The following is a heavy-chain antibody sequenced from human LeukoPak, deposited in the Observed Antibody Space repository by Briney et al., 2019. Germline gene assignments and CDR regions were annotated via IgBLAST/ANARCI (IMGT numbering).Heavy chain of an antibody. CDR2: IHYSGST. CDR3: ARLDSSGYAYFDS. V-gene: IGHV4-59*08. CDR1: GGSISGYY. D-gene: IGHD3-22*01. J-gene: IGHJ4*02. Sequence: PSETLSLTRTVSGGSISGYYWIWIRQPPGKGLEYIAYIHYSGSTDYNPSLKSRVIISLDMSKNQFSLKLSSVTAADTAVYYCARLDSSGYAYFDSWGQGTPVTVSS.